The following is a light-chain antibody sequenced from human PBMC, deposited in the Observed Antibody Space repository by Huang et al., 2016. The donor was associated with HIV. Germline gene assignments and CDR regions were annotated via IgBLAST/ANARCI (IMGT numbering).Light chain of an antibody. CDR3: QQYGNSLYT. V-gene: IGKV3-20*01. Sequence: IVLTQSPGTLSLSPGERATLSCRASQNVTLNYLAWYQQNPGHAPRLLMYDASTSATGVPDRFSGSGSGTNFTLTISGLEPEDFAMYYCQQYGNSLYTFGRGTKVEVK. CDR1: QNVTLNY. CDR2: DAS. J-gene: IGKJ2*01.